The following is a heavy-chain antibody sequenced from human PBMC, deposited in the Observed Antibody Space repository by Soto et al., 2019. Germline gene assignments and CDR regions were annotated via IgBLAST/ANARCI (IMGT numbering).Heavy chain of an antibody. CDR1: GGSFSREA. CDR3: AGGHEFGGNSDGVDV. J-gene: IGHJ3*01. V-gene: IGHV1-69*12. CDR2: ILPIFGTA. Sequence: QVQLVQSGAEVKKPGSSVKVSCKASGGSFSREAINWVRQAPGQGPEWMGGILPIFGTADYAQKFQGRVTTTADLSTTTVYMELSSLRSEDTAVYYCAGGHEFGGNSDGVDVWGQGTMVTVSS. D-gene: IGHD2-8*01.